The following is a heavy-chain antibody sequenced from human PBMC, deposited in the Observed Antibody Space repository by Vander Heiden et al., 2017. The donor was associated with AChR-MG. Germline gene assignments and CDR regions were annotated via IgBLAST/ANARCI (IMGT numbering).Heavy chain of an antibody. D-gene: IGHD3-10*01. J-gene: IGHJ4*02. V-gene: IGHV3-7*01. CDR2: IKQDGSEK. CDR1: GFPFSSYW. Sequence: EVQLVESGGGLVQPGGSLRLPCAASGFPFSSYWMTWVRQAPGKGLEWVANIKQDGSEKYYVDSVKGRFTISRDNAKNSLYLQMNSLRAEDTAVYYCARDGSGSYSGGYFDYWGQGTLVTVSS. CDR3: ARDGSGSYSGGYFDY.